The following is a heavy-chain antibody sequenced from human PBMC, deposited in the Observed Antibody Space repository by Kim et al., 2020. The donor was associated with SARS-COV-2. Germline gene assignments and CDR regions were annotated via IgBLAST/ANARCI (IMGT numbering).Heavy chain of an antibody. J-gene: IGHJ4*02. CDR1: GFRFDDYG. CDR3: VRGYVGGPFDN. V-gene: IGHV3-20*04. D-gene: IGHD3-10*01. Sequence: GGSLRLSCVGSGFRFDDYGMSWVRQVPGKGLEWVSGINRNSGSTGYIDSVKGRFTISRDNAKNSLYLQMESLRAEDTALYYCVRGYVGGPFDNWGQGTLVTVSS. CDR2: INRNSGST.